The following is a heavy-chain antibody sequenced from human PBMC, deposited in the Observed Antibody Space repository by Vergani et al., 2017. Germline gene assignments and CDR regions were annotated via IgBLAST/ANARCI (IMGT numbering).Heavy chain of an antibody. J-gene: IGHJ6*02. D-gene: IGHD2-15*01. V-gene: IGHV1-69*01. Sequence: QVQLVQSGAEVKKPGSSVKVSCKASGGTFSSYAISWVRQAPGQGLEWMGGIIPIFGTANYAQKFQGRVTITADESTSTAYMELRSLRSEDTAVYYCADQAPDIVVIVASAYYYYGMDVWGQGTTVTVSS. CDR1: GGTFSSYA. CDR3: ADQAPDIVVIVASAYYYYGMDV. CDR2: IIPIFGTA.